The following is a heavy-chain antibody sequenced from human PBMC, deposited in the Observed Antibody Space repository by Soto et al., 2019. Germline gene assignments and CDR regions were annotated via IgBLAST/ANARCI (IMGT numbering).Heavy chain of an antibody. J-gene: IGHJ6*02. CDR3: AREPYRNLSITMVRGVIIPHGMDV. V-gene: IGHV1-69*06. CDR2: IIPIFGTA. Sequence: SVKVSCKASGGTFSSYAISWVRQAPGQGLEWMGGIIPIFGTANYAQKFRGRVTITADKSTSTAYMELSSLRSEDTAVYYCAREPYRNLSITMVRGVIIPHGMDVWGQGTTVTVSS. D-gene: IGHD3-10*01. CDR1: GGTFSSYA.